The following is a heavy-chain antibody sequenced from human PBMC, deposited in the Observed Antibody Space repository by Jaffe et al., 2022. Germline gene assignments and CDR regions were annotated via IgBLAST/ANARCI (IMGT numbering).Heavy chain of an antibody. CDR1: GFTFSSYD. CDR2: IGTAGDT. J-gene: IGHJ6*03. V-gene: IGHV3-13*01. CDR3: ARAAIEQWLVRGGDYYYYYMDV. Sequence: EVQLVESGGGLVQPGGSLRLSCAASGFTFSSYDMHWVRQATGKGLEWVSAIGTAGDTYYPGSVKGRFTISRENAKNSLYLQMNSLRAGDTAVYYCARAAIEQWLVRGGDYYYYYMDVWGKGTTVTVSS. D-gene: IGHD6-19*01.